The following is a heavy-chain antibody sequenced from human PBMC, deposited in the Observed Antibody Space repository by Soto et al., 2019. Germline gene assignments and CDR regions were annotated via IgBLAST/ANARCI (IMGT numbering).Heavy chain of an antibody. J-gene: IGHJ4*02. CDR3: ARDLTKGLAIFDY. Sequence: GGSLRLSCAASGFTFSSYSMNWFRQAPGKGLEWVSSISSSSSYIYYADSVKGRFTISRDNAKNSLYLQMNSLRAEDTAVYYCARDLTKGLAIFDYWGQGTLVTVSS. V-gene: IGHV3-21*01. D-gene: IGHD3-9*01. CDR2: ISSSSSYI. CDR1: GFTFSSYS.